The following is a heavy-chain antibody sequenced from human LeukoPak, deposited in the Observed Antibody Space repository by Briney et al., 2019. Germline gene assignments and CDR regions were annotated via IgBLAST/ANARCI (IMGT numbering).Heavy chain of an antibody. J-gene: IGHJ6*04. CDR3: AELGITMIGGV. V-gene: IGHV3-21*01. D-gene: IGHD3-10*02. CDR1: GFAFSRYS. CDR2: ISSSSSYI. Sequence: GGSLRLSCAASGFAFSRYSMNWVRQAPGKGLEWVSSISSSSSYIYYADSVKGRFTISRDNAKNSLYLQMNSLRAEDTAVYYCAELGITMIGGVWGKGTTVTISS.